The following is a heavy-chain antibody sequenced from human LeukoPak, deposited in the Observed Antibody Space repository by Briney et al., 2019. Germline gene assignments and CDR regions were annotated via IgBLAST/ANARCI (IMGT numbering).Heavy chain of an antibody. CDR3: SRWFGEAYGMDV. CDR1: GFTFSSYE. V-gene: IGHV3-48*03. J-gene: IGHJ6*02. D-gene: IGHD3-10*01. Sequence: GGSLRLSCAASGFTFSSYEMNWVRQAPGKGLEWVSYISSSGSTIYYADSVKGRFTISRDNAKNSLYLQMNSLRAEDTAVYYCSRWFGEAYGMDVWGQGTTVTVSS. CDR2: ISSSGSTI.